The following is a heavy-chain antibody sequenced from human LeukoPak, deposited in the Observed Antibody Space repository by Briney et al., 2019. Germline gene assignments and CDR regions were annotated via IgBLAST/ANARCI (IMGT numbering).Heavy chain of an antibody. CDR3: ATEEIVVVPAAMVGARDYYYYGMDV. D-gene: IGHD2-2*01. J-gene: IGHJ6*02. V-gene: IGHV1-24*01. CDR1: GYTLTELS. Sequence: ASVKVSCKVSGYTLTELSMHWVRQAPGKGLEWMGGFDPEDGETIYAQKFQGRVTMTEDTSTDTAYMELSSLRSEDTAVYYCATEEIVVVPAAMVGARDYYYYGMDVWGQGTTVTVSS. CDR2: FDPEDGET.